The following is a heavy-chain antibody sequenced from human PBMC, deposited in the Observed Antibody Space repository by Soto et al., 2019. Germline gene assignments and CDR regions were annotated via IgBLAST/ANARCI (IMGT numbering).Heavy chain of an antibody. CDR2: ISGYSSNT. J-gene: IGHJ4*02. CDR1: ADIFISYG. D-gene: IGHD2-15*01. V-gene: IGHV1-18*01. Sequence: QVQLVQSGGEVKRPGDSVKVSCKASADIFISYGISWVRQAPGQGLEWMGWISGYSSNTKYAQNFQGRVTMTTDRSTTTAYMKLRGLRSNDTAVYYCARYGGYCRGDTCYSSYTWRRTPDRPISYFDSWGQGTLVTVSS. CDR3: ARYGGYCRGDTCYSSYTWRRTPDRPISYFDS.